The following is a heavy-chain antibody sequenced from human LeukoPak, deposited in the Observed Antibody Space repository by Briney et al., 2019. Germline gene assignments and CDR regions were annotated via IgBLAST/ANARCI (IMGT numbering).Heavy chain of an antibody. J-gene: IGHJ5*02. V-gene: IGHV4-59*01. CDR1: GGSISSYY. CDR2: IYYSGST. Sequence: ASETLSLTCTVSGGSISSYYWSWIRQPPGKGLEWIGYIYYSGSTNYNPSLKSRVTISVDTSKNQLSLKLSSVTAADTAVYYCARGSRTTVVRQANNWFDPWGQGTLVTVSS. CDR3: ARGSRTTVVRQANNWFDP. D-gene: IGHD4-23*01.